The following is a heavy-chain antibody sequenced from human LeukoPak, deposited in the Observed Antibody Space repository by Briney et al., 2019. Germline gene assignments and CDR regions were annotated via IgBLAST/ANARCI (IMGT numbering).Heavy chain of an antibody. CDR3: ARGQRY. CDR1: GGSFSGYY. V-gene: IGHV4-34*01. CDR2: INHSGST. Sequence: SETLSLTCAVYGGSFSGYYWSWIRQPPGKGLEWIGEINHSGSTNYNPSLKSRVTISVDTSKNQFSLKLSSVTAADTAVYYCARGQRYWGQGTLVTVSS. J-gene: IGHJ4*02.